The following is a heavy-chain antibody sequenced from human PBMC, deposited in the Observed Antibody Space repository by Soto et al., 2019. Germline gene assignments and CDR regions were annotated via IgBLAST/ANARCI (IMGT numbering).Heavy chain of an antibody. CDR2: IWYDGSNK. CDR3: ARDGVATIRATAMADY. V-gene: IGHV3-33*01. J-gene: IGHJ4*02. CDR1: GFTFSSYG. D-gene: IGHD5-12*01. Sequence: GGSLRLSCAASGFTFSSYGMHWVRQAPGKGLEWVAVIWYDGSNKYYADSVKGRFTISRDNSKNTLYLQMNSLRAEDTAVYYCARDGVATIRATAMADYWGQGTLVTVSS.